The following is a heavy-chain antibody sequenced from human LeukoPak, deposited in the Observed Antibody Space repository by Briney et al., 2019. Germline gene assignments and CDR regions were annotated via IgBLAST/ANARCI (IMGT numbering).Heavy chain of an antibody. CDR1: GFTFSSYW. J-gene: IGHJ4*02. D-gene: IGHD2-15*01. Sequence: GGSLRLSCAASGFTFSSYWMHWVCQAPGKGLVWVSRINTDGSSTSYADSVKGRFTISRDNAKNTLYLQMNSLRAEDTAVYYCVRDNPRCCGVVPANIDDYWGQGTLVTVSS. V-gene: IGHV3-74*01. CDR3: VRDNPRCCGVVPANIDDY. CDR2: INTDGSST.